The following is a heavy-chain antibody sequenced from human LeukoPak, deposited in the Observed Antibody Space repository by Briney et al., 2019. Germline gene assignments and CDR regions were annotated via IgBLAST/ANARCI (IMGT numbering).Heavy chain of an antibody. CDR2: IYTSGNT. V-gene: IGHV4-61*02. CDR1: GGSISSGDYY. CDR3: AREAPSDFWSGYWDWFDP. D-gene: IGHD3-3*01. J-gene: IGHJ5*02. Sequence: SETLSLTCTVSGGSISSGDYYWSWIRQPAGKGLEWIGRIYTSGNTNYNPSLKSRVTMSVDTSKNQFSLNLSSVTAADTAVYYCAREAPSDFWSGYWDWFDPWGQGTLVTVSS.